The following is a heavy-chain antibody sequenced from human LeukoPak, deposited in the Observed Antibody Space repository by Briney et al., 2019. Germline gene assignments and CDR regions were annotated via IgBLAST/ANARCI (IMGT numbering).Heavy chain of an antibody. Sequence: PSETLSLTCAVYGGSFSGYYWSWIRQPPGKGLEWIGEINHSGSTNYNPSLKSRVTISVDTSKNQFSLKLSSVTAADTAVYYCARGGIEGATLPHYYFDYWGQGTLVTVSS. CDR1: GGSFSGYY. V-gene: IGHV4-34*01. D-gene: IGHD1-26*01. CDR3: ARGGIEGATLPHYYFDY. CDR2: INHSGST. J-gene: IGHJ4*02.